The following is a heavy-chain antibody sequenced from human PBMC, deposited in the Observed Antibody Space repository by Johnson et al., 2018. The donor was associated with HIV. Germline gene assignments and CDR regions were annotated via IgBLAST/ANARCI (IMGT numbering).Heavy chain of an antibody. CDR1: GFTFSSYA. CDR2: ISYDGSDK. CDR3: AREGPAAYIWAFDI. V-gene: IGHV3-30-3*01. D-gene: IGHD2-2*01. Sequence: QVQLVESGGGVVQPGGSLRLSCAASGFTFSSYAMHWVRQAPGKGLEWVAVISYDGSDKYYADSVKGRFTISRDNARNSLYLQMNSLRAEDTAVYYCAREGPAAYIWAFDIWGQGTMVTVSS. J-gene: IGHJ3*02.